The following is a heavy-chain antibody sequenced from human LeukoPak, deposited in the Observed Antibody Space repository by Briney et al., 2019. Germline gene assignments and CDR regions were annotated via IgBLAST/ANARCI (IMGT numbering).Heavy chain of an antibody. D-gene: IGHD6-19*01. V-gene: IGHV4-34*01. CDR3: ARMGIAVAGNAAAFDY. J-gene: IGHJ4*02. Sequence: SETLSLTCAVYGGSFSGYYWSWIRQPPGKGLEWIGEINHSGSTNYNPSLKSRVTISVDTSKNQFSLKLSSVTAADTAAYYCARMGIAVAGNAAAFDYWGPGTLVTVSS. CDR1: GGSFSGYY. CDR2: INHSGST.